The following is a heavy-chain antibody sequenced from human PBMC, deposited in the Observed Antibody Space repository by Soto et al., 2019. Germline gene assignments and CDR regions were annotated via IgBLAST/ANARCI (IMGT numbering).Heavy chain of an antibody. D-gene: IGHD3-22*01. CDR2: ISFDGTNK. CDR3: ARGRSGTYYYASFDY. Sequence: GGSLRLSCAASGFTFSNYAMHWVRQAPGKGLEWVTLISFDGTNKYYAGSVKGRFTISRDNSKNTLSLQMNSLRPEDTAVYYCARGRSGTYYYASFDYWGQGTLVTVSS. J-gene: IGHJ4*02. V-gene: IGHV3-30-3*01. CDR1: GFTFSNYA.